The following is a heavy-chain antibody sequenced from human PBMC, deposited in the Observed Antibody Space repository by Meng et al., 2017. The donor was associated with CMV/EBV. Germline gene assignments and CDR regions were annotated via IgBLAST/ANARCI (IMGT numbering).Heavy chain of an antibody. D-gene: IGHD3-3*01. CDR3: ARFRGATYYDFWSGCYSPYYFDY. CDR1: GYSFTSYW. J-gene: IGHJ4*02. Sequence: GESLKISCKGSGYSFTSYWIGWVRQMPGKGLEWMGIIYPGDSDTRYSPSFQGQVTISADKSISTAYLQWSSLKASDTAMYYCARFRGATYYDFWSGCYSPYYFDYWGQGTLVTVSS. CDR2: IYPGDSDT. V-gene: IGHV5-51*01.